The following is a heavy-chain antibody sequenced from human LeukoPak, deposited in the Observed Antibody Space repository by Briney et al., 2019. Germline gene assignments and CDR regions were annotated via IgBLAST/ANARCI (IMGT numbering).Heavy chain of an antibody. J-gene: IGHJ4*02. CDR2: INPSGGST. CDR3: ARGGSEWLDFDY. Sequence: ASVKVSCKASGYTFTSYGISWVRQAPGQGLEWMGIINPSGGSTSYAQKFQGRVTMTRDTSTSTVYMELSSLRSEDTAVYYCARGGSEWLDFDYWGQGTLVTVSS. V-gene: IGHV1-46*01. CDR1: GYTFTSYG. D-gene: IGHD3-3*01.